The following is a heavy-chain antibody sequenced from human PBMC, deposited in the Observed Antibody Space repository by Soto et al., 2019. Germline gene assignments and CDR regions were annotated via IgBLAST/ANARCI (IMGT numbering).Heavy chain of an antibody. J-gene: IGHJ3*02. CDR1: GYPVTAYY. CDR2: INPATGAA. D-gene: IGHD3-3*01. V-gene: IGHV1-2*02. CDR3: ARGGGVGVAGSAAFDM. Sequence: QLHLVQSGAVVKKPGASVTVSCSASGYPVTAYYMHWVRQAPGRGLEWMGGINPATGAAKYTQTFQGRVTVTRDTSTRTVFMELSGLTAEDTAVFYCARGGGVGVAGSAAFDMWGQGTLVTVSS.